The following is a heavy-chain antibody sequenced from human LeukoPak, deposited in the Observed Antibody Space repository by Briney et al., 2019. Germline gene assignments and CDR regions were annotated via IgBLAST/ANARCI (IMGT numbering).Heavy chain of an antibody. V-gene: IGHV3-21*01. J-gene: IGHJ4*02. D-gene: IGHD3-22*01. Sequence: PGGSLRLSCATSAFTFNNYNMNWVGHAPGRAVKWGSSVTSGGTYIFSADSVKGPFTISRDNAKNPLYLQMNSLRAEDPAVYYCAREIGYYYSLTFDYWGQGTLVTVSS. CDR1: AFTFNNYN. CDR3: AREIGYYYSLTFDY. CDR2: VTSGGTYI.